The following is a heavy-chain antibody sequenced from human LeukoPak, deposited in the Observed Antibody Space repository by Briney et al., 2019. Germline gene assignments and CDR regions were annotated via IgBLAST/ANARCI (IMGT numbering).Heavy chain of an antibody. CDR3: AEWELLPTADY. D-gene: IGHD1-26*01. V-gene: IGHV3-30-3*01. J-gene: IGHJ4*02. Sequence: GGSLRLSCAASGFTFSSYAMHWVRQAPGKGLEWVAVISYDGSNKYYADSVKGRFTISRDNSKNTLYLQMNSLRDDDTAVYYCAEWELLPTADYWGQGTLVTVSS. CDR1: GFTFSSYA. CDR2: ISYDGSNK.